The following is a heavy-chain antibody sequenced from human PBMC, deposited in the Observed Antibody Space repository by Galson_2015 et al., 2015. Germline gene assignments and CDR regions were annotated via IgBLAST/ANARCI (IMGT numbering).Heavy chain of an antibody. Sequence: SLKLSCAASGFTFSSYGMHWVRQAPGKGLEWVAVISYDGSNKYYADSVKGRFTISRDNSKNTLYLQMNSLRAEDTAVYYCARAWGATNAFDIWGQGTMVTVSS. CDR3: ARAWGATNAFDI. CDR2: ISYDGSNK. V-gene: IGHV3-30*03. D-gene: IGHD1-26*01. J-gene: IGHJ3*02. CDR1: GFTFSSYG.